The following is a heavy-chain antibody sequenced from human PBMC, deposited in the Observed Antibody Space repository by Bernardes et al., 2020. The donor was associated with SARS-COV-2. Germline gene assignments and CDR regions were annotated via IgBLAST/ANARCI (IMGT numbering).Heavy chain of an antibody. CDR3: ASGLLLWFGEVGRRIDY. V-gene: IGHV4-30-4*01. Sequence: SETLSLTCTVSGGSISSGDYYWSWIRQPPGKGLEWIGYIYYSGSTYYNPSLKSRVTISVDTSKNQFSLKLSSVTAADTAVYYCASGLLLWFGEVGRRIDYWGQGTLVTVSS. J-gene: IGHJ4*02. CDR1: GGSISSGDYY. D-gene: IGHD3-10*01. CDR2: IYYSGST.